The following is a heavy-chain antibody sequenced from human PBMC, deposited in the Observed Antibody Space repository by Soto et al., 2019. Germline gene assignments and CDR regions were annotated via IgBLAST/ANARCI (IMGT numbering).Heavy chain of an antibody. CDR3: AREGQFYVDY. CDR2: INHSGST. CDR1: GGSFSGYY. J-gene: IGHJ4*02. D-gene: IGHD3-10*02. V-gene: IGHV4-34*01. Sequence: SETLSLTCAVYGGSFSGYYWSWIRQPPGKGLEWIGEINHSGSTNYNPSLKSRVTISVDTSKNQFSLKLSSVTAADTAVYYCAREGQFYVDYWGQGTLVTVSS.